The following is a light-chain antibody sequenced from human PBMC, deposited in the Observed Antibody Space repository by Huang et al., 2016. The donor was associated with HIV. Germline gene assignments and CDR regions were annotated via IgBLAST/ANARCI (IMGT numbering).Light chain of an antibody. CDR2: NAS. J-gene: IGKJ4*01. CDR1: EGIKKD. V-gene: IGKV1-6*01. CDR3: LQDYSYPLT. Sequence: AIQMTQSPSSLSASVGDRVTITCRASEGIKKDLCWYQQKPGKAPKLLIYNASKLQGGVPSRFSGGGSDTDFTLTISSLQPEDFATYYCLQDYSYPLTFGGGTKVEFK.